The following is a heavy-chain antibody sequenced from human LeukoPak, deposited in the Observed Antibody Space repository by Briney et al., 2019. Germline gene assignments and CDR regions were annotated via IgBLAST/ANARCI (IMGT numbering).Heavy chain of an antibody. V-gene: IGHV4-34*01. CDR1: GGSFSGYY. CDR3: AGCSPPSDYGMDV. CDR2: INHSGST. D-gene: IGHD3-10*02. Sequence: SETLSLTCAVYGGSFSGYYWSWIRQPPGKGLEWIGEINHSGSTNYNPSLKSRVTISVDTSKNQFSLKLSSVTAADTAVYYCAGCSPPSDYGMDVWGQGTTVTVSS. J-gene: IGHJ6*02.